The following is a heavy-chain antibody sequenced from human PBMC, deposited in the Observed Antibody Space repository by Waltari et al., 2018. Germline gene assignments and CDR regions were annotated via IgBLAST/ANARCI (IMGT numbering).Heavy chain of an antibody. CDR3: ARGRRSRITNYYYYGMDV. D-gene: IGHD1-20*01. CDR1: GGSFSGYY. J-gene: IGHJ6*02. Sequence: QVQLQQWGAGLLKPSETLSLTCAVYGGSFSGYYWSWIRQPPAQGLEWIGEINHSGSTNYNPSLKSRVTISVDTSKNQFSLKLSSVTAADTAVYYCARGRRSRITNYYYYGMDVWGQGTTVTVSS. V-gene: IGHV4-34*01. CDR2: INHSGST.